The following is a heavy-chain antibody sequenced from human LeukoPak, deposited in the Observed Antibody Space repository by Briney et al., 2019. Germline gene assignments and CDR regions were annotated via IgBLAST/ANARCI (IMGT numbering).Heavy chain of an antibody. V-gene: IGHV4-4*07. CDR3: ARSPLLGSLEWLLGDYYYMDV. Sequence: SETLSLTCTVSGSSITSFYWTWVRQPPGKGLEWIGRIYTSGSTNYNPSLKSRVTMSVDTSKNQFSLKLSSVTAADTAVYYCARSPLLGSLEWLLGDYYYMDVWGKGTTVTVSS. CDR1: GSSITSFY. CDR2: IYTSGST. J-gene: IGHJ6*03. D-gene: IGHD3-3*01.